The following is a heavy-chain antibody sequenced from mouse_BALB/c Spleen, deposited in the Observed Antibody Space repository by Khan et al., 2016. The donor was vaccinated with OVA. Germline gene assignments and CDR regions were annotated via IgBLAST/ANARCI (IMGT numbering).Heavy chain of an antibody. V-gene: IGHV1-7*01. J-gene: IGHJ3*01. Sequence: QVQLQQSGAELAKPGASVKMSCKASGYTFTSYWMHWVKQRPGQGLAWIGYINPSTGYTEYHQKFKDKATLTADKSSSPASMQLSSLTSEDSAVLYCANHGSSSAWFTYWGQGTLVTVSA. CDR2: INPSTGYT. CDR3: ANHGSSSAWFTY. CDR1: GYTFTSYW. D-gene: IGHD1-1*01.